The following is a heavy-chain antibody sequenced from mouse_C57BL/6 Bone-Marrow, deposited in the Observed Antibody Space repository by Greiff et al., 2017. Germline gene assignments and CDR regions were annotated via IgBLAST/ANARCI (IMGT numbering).Heavy chain of an antibody. CDR2: IYPGNSDT. V-gene: IGHV1-5*01. CDR1: GYTFTSYW. CDR3: TSGGYWYFDV. Sequence: VQLKESGTVLARPGASVKMSCKTSGYTFTSYWMHWVKQRPGQGLEWIGAIYPGNSDTSYNQKFKGKAKRTAVTSASTAYMELSSLTNEDSAVYYWTSGGYWYFDVWGTGTTVTVSS. J-gene: IGHJ1*03.